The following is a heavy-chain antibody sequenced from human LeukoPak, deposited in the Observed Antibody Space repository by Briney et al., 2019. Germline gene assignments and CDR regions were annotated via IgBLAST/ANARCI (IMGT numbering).Heavy chain of an antibody. D-gene: IGHD3-22*01. Sequence: SETLSLICTVSGGSISSYYWSWIRQPPGKGLAWIGYIYYSGSTNYNPSLKSRVTISEDTSVNQFSLKLSSVTATDTAVYYCARHYYDRSDSYSFDYWGQGTLVTVSS. CDR1: GGSISSYY. CDR3: ARHYYDRSDSYSFDY. V-gene: IGHV4-59*08. CDR2: IYYSGST. J-gene: IGHJ4*02.